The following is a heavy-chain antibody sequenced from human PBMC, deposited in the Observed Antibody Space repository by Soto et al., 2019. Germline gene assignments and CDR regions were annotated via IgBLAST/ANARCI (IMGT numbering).Heavy chain of an antibody. J-gene: IGHJ4*02. CDR1: GYTFTSYA. D-gene: IGHD3-3*01. CDR3: ARDMNFWSGYYTEVGNFDY. CDR2: INAGNGNT. Sequence: QVQLVQSGAEVKKPGASVKVSCKASGYTFTSYAMHWVRQAPGQRLEWMGWINAGNGNTKYSQKFQGRVTITRDTSGSTAYMELGSLRSADTAVYYCARDMNFWSGYYTEVGNFDYWGQGTLVTVSS. V-gene: IGHV1-3*01.